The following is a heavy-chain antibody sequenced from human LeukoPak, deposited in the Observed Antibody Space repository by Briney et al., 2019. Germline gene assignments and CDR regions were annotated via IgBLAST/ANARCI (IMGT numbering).Heavy chain of an antibody. J-gene: IGHJ2*01. Sequence: SETLSLTCTVSGGSISSGSYYWSWIRQPAGKGLEWIGRIYTSGSTNYNPSLKSRVTISVDTSKNQFSLKLSSVTAADTAVYYCARLKKVVTAIIGFDLWGRGTLVTVSS. CDR2: IYTSGST. V-gene: IGHV4-61*02. CDR3: ARLKKVVTAIIGFDL. CDR1: GGSISSGSYY. D-gene: IGHD2-21*02.